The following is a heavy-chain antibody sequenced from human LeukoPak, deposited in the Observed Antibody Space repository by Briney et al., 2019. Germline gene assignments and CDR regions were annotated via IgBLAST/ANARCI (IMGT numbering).Heavy chain of an antibody. D-gene: IGHD3-10*02. CDR2: ISGNGGGT. CDR1: GFTFRTYA. CDR3: AKEMSLFGELFQKDY. Sequence: GGSLRLSCAASGFTFRTYAMAWVRQAPGKGLEWVSGISGNGGGTYYADSVKGRFTISRDNSKNTLYLQMNSLRAEDTAVYYCAKEMSLFGELFQKDYWGQGTLVTVSS. V-gene: IGHV3-23*01. J-gene: IGHJ4*02.